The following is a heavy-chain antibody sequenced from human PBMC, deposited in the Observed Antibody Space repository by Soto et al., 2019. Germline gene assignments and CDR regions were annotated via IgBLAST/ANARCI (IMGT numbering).Heavy chain of an antibody. Sequence: PGGSLRLSCAVSGFTFSSYAMSWVRQAPGKGLKWVTAISGSGGSTNYADSVKGRFTISRDNAKNTLYLQMNSLRAEDTSVYYCATGYSSSYYYTLGYWGQGTLVTVSS. D-gene: IGHD6-13*01. CDR2: ISGSGGST. V-gene: IGHV3-23*01. J-gene: IGHJ4*02. CDR1: GFTFSSYA. CDR3: ATGYSSSYYYTLGY.